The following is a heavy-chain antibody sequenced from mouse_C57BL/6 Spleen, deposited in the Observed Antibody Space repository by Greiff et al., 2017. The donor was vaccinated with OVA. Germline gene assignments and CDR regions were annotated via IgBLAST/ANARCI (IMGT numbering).Heavy chain of an antibody. J-gene: IGHJ1*03. Sequence: EVQRVESGPGLVKPSQSLSLTCSVTGYSITSGYYWNWIRQFPGNKLEWMGYISYDGSNNYNPSLKNRISITRDTSKNQFFLKLNSVTTEDTATYYCAKGEYSNYGYWYFDVWGTGTTVTVSS. D-gene: IGHD2-5*01. CDR1: GYSITSGYY. V-gene: IGHV3-6*01. CDR3: AKGEYSNYGYWYFDV. CDR2: ISYDGSN.